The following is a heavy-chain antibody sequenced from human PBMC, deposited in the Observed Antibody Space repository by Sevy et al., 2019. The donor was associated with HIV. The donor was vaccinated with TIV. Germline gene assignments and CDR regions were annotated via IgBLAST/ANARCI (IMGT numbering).Heavy chain of an antibody. CDR2: IRSKAYGGTT. J-gene: IGHJ5*02. CDR1: GFTFGDYA. Sequence: GESLKISCTASGFTFGDYAMSWFRQAPGKGLEWVGFIRSKAYGGTTEYAASVKGRFTISRDDSKSIAYLQMNSLKTEDTAVYYCTRDQGPPQPYYGWFDPWGQGTLVTVSS. CDR3: TRDQGPPQPYYGWFDP. V-gene: IGHV3-49*03. D-gene: IGHD3-3*01.